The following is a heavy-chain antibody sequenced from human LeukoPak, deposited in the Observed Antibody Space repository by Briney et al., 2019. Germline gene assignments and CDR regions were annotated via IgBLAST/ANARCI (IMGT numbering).Heavy chain of an antibody. J-gene: IGHJ6*04. CDR1: GFTFSSYW. CDR2: IKQDGSEK. D-gene: IGHD5-12*01. CDR3: AREYSGYAHYYYYGMDV. Sequence: GGSLRLSCAASGFTFSSYWMSWVRQAPGKGLEWVANIKQDGSEKYYVDSVKGRFTISRDNAKNSLYLQMNSLRAEDTAVYYCAREYSGYAHYYYYGMDVWGKGTTVTVSS. V-gene: IGHV3-7*03.